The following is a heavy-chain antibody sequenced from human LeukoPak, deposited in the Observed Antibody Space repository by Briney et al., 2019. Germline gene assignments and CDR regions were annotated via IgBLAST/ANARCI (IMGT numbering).Heavy chain of an antibody. V-gene: IGHV4-30-2*01. Sequence: SETLSLTCTVSGGSISSGGYYWSWIRQPPGKGLEWIGYIYHSGSTYYNPSLKSRVTISVDTSKNQFSLKLSSVTAADTAVYYCAGYYSGYDYYFDYWGQGTLVTVSS. CDR3: AGYYSGYDYYFDY. CDR1: GGSISSGGYY. J-gene: IGHJ4*02. CDR2: IYHSGST. D-gene: IGHD5-12*01.